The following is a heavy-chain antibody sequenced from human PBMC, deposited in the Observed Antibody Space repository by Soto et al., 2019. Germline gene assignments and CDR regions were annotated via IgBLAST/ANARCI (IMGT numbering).Heavy chain of an antibody. D-gene: IGHD2-15*01. CDR3: ARDTCSGGSCYSVFDS. J-gene: IGHJ4*02. CDR1: GFTFSSYG. CDR2: IWYDGSNK. V-gene: IGHV3-33*01. Sequence: GSLRLSCAASGFTFSSYGMHWVHQAPGKGLEWVAVIWYDGSNKYYADSVKGRFTISRDNSKNTLYLQMNSLRAEDMAVYYCARDTCSGGSCYSVFDSWGQGTLVTVS.